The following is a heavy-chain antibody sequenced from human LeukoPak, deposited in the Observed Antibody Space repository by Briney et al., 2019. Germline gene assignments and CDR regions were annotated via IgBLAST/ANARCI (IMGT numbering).Heavy chain of an antibody. D-gene: IGHD2-2*01. Sequence: ASVKVSCKASGYTFTGYYMHWVRQAPGQGLEWMGWINPNTGGTNYAQKFQGRVTMTRDTSISTAYMELSRLRSDDTAVYYCARGYVQWPSGWFDPWGQGTLVTVSS. J-gene: IGHJ5*02. V-gene: IGHV1-2*02. CDR3: ARGYVQWPSGWFDP. CDR1: GYTFTGYY. CDR2: INPNTGGT.